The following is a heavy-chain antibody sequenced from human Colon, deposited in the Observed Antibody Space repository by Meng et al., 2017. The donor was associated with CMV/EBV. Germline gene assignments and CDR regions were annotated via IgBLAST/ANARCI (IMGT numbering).Heavy chain of an antibody. CDR1: GYSFTDYS. D-gene: IGHD2-21*01. Sequence: LVHCGAHETWPGASVMISYKACGYSFTDYSFQCVRQAPGQGLEGMEWVYPNTGNTKYAHNFASRGTMTRDTSFTTAYMDLISLTSDVTAVYFCATDCGGGQCHGRAFDYWGQGTLVTVSS. CDR2: VYPNTGNT. J-gene: IGHJ4*02. V-gene: IGHV1-2*02. CDR3: ATDCGGGQCHGRAFDY.